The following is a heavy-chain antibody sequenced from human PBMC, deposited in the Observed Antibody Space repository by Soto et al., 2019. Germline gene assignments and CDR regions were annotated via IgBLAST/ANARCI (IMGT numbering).Heavy chain of an antibody. CDR2: ISYDGSKK. D-gene: IGHD6-19*01. J-gene: IGHJ6*02. CDR1: GFTFSSYG. CDR3: AKDARGWLGQYYYYGMDV. Sequence: QVQLVESGGGVVQPGRSLRLSCAASGFTFSSYGMHWVRRPPGKGLGWVAVISYDGSKKYYADSVKGRFTISRDNSKNTLYLQMNSLRAEDTAVYYCAKDARGWLGQYYYYGMDVWGQGTTVTVSS. V-gene: IGHV3-30*18.